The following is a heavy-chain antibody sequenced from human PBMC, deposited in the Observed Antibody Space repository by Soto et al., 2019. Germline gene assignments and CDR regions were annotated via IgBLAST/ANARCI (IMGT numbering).Heavy chain of an antibody. CDR3: ASYGDYEGGQFDY. Sequence: QVQLQESGPGLVKPSETLSLTCTVSGGSISSYYWSWIRQPPGKGLEWIGYIYYSGSTNYNPSLKSRVTISVDTSKNQFSLKLSSVTAADTAVYYCASYGDYEGGQFDYWGQGTLVTVSS. V-gene: IGHV4-59*01. J-gene: IGHJ4*02. CDR2: IYYSGST. D-gene: IGHD4-17*01. CDR1: GGSISSYY.